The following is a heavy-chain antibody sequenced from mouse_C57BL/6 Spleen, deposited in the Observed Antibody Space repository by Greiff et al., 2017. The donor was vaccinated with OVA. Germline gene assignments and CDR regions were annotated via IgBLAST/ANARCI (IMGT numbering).Heavy chain of an antibody. CDR3: ARGERTKDYAMDY. V-gene: IGHV1-63*01. CDR1: GYTFTNYW. CDR2: IYPGGGYT. Sequence: QVQLQQSGAELVRPGTSVKMSCKASGYTFTNYWIGWAKQRPGHGLEWIGDIYPGGGYTNYNEKFKGKATLTADKSSSTAYMQFSSLTSEDSAIYYCARGERTKDYAMDYWGQGTSVTVSS. J-gene: IGHJ4*01.